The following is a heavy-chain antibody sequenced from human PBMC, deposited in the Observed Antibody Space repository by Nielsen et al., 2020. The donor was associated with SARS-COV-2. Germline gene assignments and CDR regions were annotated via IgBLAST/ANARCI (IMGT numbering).Heavy chain of an antibody. D-gene: IGHD4-11*01. J-gene: IGHJ1*01. CDR1: GYRFTAYP. V-gene: IGHV1-2*06. Sequence: ASVQVSCKASGYRFTAYPMHWGRQAPGQWPEWMGRIDPHSGGTTYAQKFQGRVTMTRDTSINTAYMELTRLRSDDTAVYYCARGDYSNPNYWGQGSLVTVSS. CDR2: IDPHSGGT. CDR3: ARGDYSNPNY.